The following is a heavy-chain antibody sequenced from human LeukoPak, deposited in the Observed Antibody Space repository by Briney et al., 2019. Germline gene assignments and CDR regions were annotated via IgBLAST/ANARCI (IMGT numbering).Heavy chain of an antibody. V-gene: IGHV3-23*01. CDR2: IRGNGGST. D-gene: IGHD6-19*01. J-gene: IGHJ4*02. Sequence: GGSLRLSCAASGFTFSSYWMSWVRQAPGKGLEWVSAIRGNGGSTYHADSVKGRFTISRDNSKNTLYLQMNSLRAEDTAVYYCPKDRRWSSGWYDNWGQGTLVTVSS. CDR3: PKDRRWSSGWYDN. CDR1: GFTFSSYW.